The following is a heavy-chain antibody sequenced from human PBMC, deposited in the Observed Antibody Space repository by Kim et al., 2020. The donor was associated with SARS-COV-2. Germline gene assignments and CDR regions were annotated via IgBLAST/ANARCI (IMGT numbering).Heavy chain of an antibody. D-gene: IGHD4-17*01. J-gene: IGHJ4*02. CDR2: IYYSGCT. Sequence: SETLSLTCTVSGGSVSSGRYYWSWIRQPPGKGLEWIGFIYYSGCTNYNPSLKRRLTMSVDTSKNQFSLKLSSVTAADTARYYCARVPVTTVIYFDSWGEGTLVTVPS. CDR3: ARVPVTTVIYFDS. CDR1: GGSVSSGRYY. V-gene: IGHV4-61*01.